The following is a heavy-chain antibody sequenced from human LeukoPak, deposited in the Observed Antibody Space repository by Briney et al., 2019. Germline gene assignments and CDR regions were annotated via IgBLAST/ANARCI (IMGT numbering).Heavy chain of an antibody. J-gene: IGHJ4*02. V-gene: IGHV4-31*03. Sequence: SETLSLTCTVSGGSISSGGYYWSWIRQHPGKGLEWIGYIYYSGSTYYNPSLKRRVTISVDTSKDQFSLKLTSVTAADTAVYYCARDSDYYGSGSSGYFDYWGQGTLVTVSS. CDR2: IYYSGST. D-gene: IGHD3-10*01. CDR3: ARDSDYYGSGSSGYFDY. CDR1: GGSISSGGYY.